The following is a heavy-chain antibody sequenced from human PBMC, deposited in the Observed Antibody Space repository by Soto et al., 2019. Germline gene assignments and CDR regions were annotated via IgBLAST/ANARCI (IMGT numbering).Heavy chain of an antibody. CDR1: GFTFSSYA. J-gene: IGHJ4*02. V-gene: IGHV3-23*01. D-gene: IGHD2-8*01. CDR2: ISGSGGST. CDR3: AKLVRGFTPVYYLFDY. Sequence: GGSLRLSCAASGFTFSSYAMSWVRQAPGKGLEWVSAISGSGGSTYYADSVMGRFTISRDNSKNTLYLQMNSLRAEDTAVYYWAKLVRGFTPVYYLFDYWGQGTLVTVSS.